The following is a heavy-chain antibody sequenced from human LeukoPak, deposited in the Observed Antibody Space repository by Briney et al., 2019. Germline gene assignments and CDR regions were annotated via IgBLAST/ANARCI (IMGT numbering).Heavy chain of an antibody. CDR1: GGSFSGYY. D-gene: IGHD2-15*01. CDR3: ARGRVDIVVVVAAPRDYYYGMDV. V-gene: IGHV4-34*01. CDR2: INNCGST. Sequence: SETLSLTCAVYGGSFSGYYWSWIRQPPGKGLEWIGEINNCGSTNYNPSLKSRVTISVDTSKNQFSLKLSSVTAADTAVYYCARGRVDIVVVVAAPRDYYYGMDVWGKGTTVTVSS. J-gene: IGHJ6*04.